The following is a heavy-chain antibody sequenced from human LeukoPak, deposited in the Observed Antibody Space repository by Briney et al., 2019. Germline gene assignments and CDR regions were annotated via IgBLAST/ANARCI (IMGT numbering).Heavy chain of an antibody. D-gene: IGHD6-6*01. J-gene: IGHJ4*02. CDR1: GFTFSSYT. Sequence: GGSLRLSCAASGFTFSSYTMSWVRQAPGKGLEWVSAISGSGGNTYYADSVKGRFTVSRDNSKNTLYLQMNSLRAEDTAVYYCSHEYSSSFADWGQGTLVTVSS. V-gene: IGHV3-23*01. CDR3: SHEYSSSFAD. CDR2: ISGSGGNT.